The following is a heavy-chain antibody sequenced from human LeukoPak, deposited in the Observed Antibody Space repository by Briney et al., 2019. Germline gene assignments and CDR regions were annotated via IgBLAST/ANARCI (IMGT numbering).Heavy chain of an antibody. CDR1: GFTFSSYA. J-gene: IGHJ4*02. CDR2: ISDSGGST. D-gene: IGHD5-18*01. CDR3: AKEDGVFALYSFSDF. Sequence: SGGSLRLSCAASGFTFSSYAMSWVRQAPGKGLEWVSSISDSGGSTYYADSVKGRFTISRDNSKNTLYLQMNSLRAEDTAVYYCAKEDGVFALYSFSDFWGQGTLVTVSS. V-gene: IGHV3-23*01.